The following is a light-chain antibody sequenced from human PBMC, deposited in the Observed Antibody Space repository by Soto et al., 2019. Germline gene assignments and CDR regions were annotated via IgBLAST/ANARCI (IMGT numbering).Light chain of an antibody. J-gene: IGKJ4*01. Sequence: EIVLTQSPGTLSLSPGERATLSCRASQSVSSTYLAWYQQKPGQAPKLLIYGASTRATGIPDRFSGSGSGNDFTLTISRLEPEDFAVYYCQHYGSSRGTFGGGTKVEIK. CDR2: GAS. CDR3: QHYGSSRGT. V-gene: IGKV3-20*01. CDR1: QSVSSTY.